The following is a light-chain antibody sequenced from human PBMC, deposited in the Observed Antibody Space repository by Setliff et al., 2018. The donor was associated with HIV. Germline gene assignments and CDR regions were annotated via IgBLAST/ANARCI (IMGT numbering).Light chain of an antibody. V-gene: IGLV2-14*03. CDR2: DVN. CDR3: SSYTSSSTWV. J-gene: IGLJ3*02. Sequence: QSVLTQPASVSGSPGQSITISCTETSSDVGGYNYVSWYQQHPGKAPKLMIYDVNNRPSGVSNRFSGSKSGNTASLTISGLQAEDEADYYCSSYTSSSTWVFGGGTKVTVL. CDR1: SSDVGGYNY.